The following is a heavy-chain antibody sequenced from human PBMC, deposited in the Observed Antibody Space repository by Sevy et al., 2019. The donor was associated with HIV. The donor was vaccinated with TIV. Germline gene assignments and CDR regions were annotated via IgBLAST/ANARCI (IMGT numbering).Heavy chain of an antibody. Sequence: SETLSLTCAVSGGSISSGGYSWSWIRQPPGKGLEWIGYIYHSGSTYYHPSLKSRVTISVDRSKNQFSLKLSSVTAADTAVYYCARGGGITMVQGVFDYWGQGTLVTVSS. V-gene: IGHV4-30-2*01. D-gene: IGHD3-10*01. J-gene: IGHJ4*02. CDR3: ARGGGITMVQGVFDY. CDR1: GGSISSGGYS. CDR2: IYHSGST.